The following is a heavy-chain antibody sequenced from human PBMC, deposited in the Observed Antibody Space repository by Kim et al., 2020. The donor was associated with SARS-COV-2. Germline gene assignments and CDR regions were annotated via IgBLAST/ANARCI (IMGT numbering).Heavy chain of an antibody. Sequence: GGSLRLSCAVSGFTFTDYSMNWVRQAPGKGLEWVSSISSSLTYKYYADSVKGRFIISRDNAQKSLYLQMDSLRAEDTAVYYCARVGGYCSGGICHYYYY. J-gene: IGHJ6*03. CDR3: ARVGGYCSGGICHYYYY. CDR1: GFTFTDYS. D-gene: IGHD2-15*01. CDR2: ISSSLTYK. V-gene: IGHV3-21*01.